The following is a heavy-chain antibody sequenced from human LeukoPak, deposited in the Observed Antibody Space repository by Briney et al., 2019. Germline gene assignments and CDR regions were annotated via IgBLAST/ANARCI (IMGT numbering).Heavy chain of an antibody. CDR3: AELGITMIGGV. D-gene: IGHD3-10*02. V-gene: IGHV3-48*03. CDR1: GFTFSDYS. Sequence: GGSLRLSCAASGFTFSDYSMNWVRQATGKGLEWVSYISSIGATIYYADSVKGRFTISRDNAKNSLYLQMNSLRAEDTAVYYCAELGITMIGGVWGKGTAVTISS. CDR2: ISSIGATI. J-gene: IGHJ6*04.